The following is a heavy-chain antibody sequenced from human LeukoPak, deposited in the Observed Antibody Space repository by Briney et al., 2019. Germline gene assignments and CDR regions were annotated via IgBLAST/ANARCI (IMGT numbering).Heavy chain of an antibody. V-gene: IGHV1-18*01. CDR1: GYTSTSYG. J-gene: IGHJ3*02. D-gene: IGHD2-15*01. Sequence: ASVKVSCKASGYTSTSYGISWVRQAPGQGLEWMGWISAYNGNTNYAQKLQGRVTMTRDTSTSTVYMELSSLRSEDTAVYYCARRIGGAFDIWGQGTMVTVSS. CDR3: ARRIGGAFDI. CDR2: ISAYNGNT.